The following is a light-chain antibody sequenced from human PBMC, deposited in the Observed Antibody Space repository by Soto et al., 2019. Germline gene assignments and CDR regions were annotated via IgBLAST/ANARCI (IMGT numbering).Light chain of an antibody. CDR1: QGFSSY. CDR3: QQYYSFPWT. CDR2: AAS. V-gene: IGKV1D-8*01. Sequence: VIWMTQSPSLLSASTGDRVTISCRMSQGFSSYLAWYQQKPGKAPELLIYAASTLQSGVPSRFSGSGSGTDFTLTISCLQSEDFATYYCQQYYSFPWTFGQGTKVDIK. J-gene: IGKJ1*01.